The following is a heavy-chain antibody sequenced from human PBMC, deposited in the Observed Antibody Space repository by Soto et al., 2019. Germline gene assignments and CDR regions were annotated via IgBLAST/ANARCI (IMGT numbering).Heavy chain of an antibody. J-gene: IGHJ5*02. V-gene: IGHV3-23*01. CDR2: ISGSGGST. CDR3: AKDSVGRDYYDSSGYYDS. CDR1: GFTFSSYA. D-gene: IGHD3-22*01. Sequence: EVQLLESGGGLVQPGGSLRLSCAASGFTFSSYAMSWVRQAPGKGLEWVSAISGSGGSTYYADSVKGRFTISRDNSKNTLYLQMNSLRADDTAVYYCAKDSVGRDYYDSSGYYDSWGQVTLVTVSS.